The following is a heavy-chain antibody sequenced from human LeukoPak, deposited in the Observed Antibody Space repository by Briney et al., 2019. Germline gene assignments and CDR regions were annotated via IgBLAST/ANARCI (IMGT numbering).Heavy chain of an antibody. CDR1: GLTFSTSW. CDR2: IKEDGSVK. CDR3: ARGKTSYGPYYYYYMDV. D-gene: IGHD5-18*01. Sequence: GGSLRLSCAASGLTFSTSWMTWVRKAPGKGLEWVANIKEDGSVKNYVDSVRGGFTISRDNAKNSLYLELSSLRAEDTAVYYCARGKTSYGPYYYYYMDVWGKGTTVTVSS. J-gene: IGHJ6*03. V-gene: IGHV3-7*01.